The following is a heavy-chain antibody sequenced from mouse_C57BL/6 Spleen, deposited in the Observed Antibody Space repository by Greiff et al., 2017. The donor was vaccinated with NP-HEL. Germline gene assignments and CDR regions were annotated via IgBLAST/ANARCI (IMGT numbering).Heavy chain of an antibody. CDR2: ISDGGSYT. J-gene: IGHJ4*01. V-gene: IGHV5-4*03. CDR3: ARGTGGDYYAMDY. CDR1: GFTFSSYA. Sequence: EVKLMESGGGLVKPGGSLKLSCAASGFTFSSYAMSWVRQTPEKRLEWVATISDGGSYTYYPDNVKGRFTISRDNAKNNLYLQMSHLKSEDTAMYYCARGTGGDYYAMDYWGQGTSVTVSS. D-gene: IGHD4-1*01.